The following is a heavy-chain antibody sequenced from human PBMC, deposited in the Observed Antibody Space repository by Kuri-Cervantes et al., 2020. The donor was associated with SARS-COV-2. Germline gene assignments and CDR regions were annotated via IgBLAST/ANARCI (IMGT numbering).Heavy chain of an antibody. CDR1: GGSISSSSYY. CDR3: ARDNAVVAAVGNYSYYAMDV. V-gene: IGHV4-39*07. Sequence: ESLKISCTVSGGSISSSSYYWGWIRQPPGKGLEWIGSIYYSGSTYYNPSLKSRLTISIDTSKNQVSLRLSSVTAADTALYFCARDNAVVAAVGNYSYYAMDVWGQGTTVTVSS. CDR2: IYYSGST. J-gene: IGHJ6*02. D-gene: IGHD2-15*01.